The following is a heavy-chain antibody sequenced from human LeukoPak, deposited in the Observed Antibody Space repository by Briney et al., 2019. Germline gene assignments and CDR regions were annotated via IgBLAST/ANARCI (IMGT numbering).Heavy chain of an antibody. V-gene: IGHV3-23*01. CDR3: AKHITMIVVAFFDY. J-gene: IGHJ4*02. CDR2: ISGSGGST. CDR1: GFTFSSYA. Sequence: GGSLRLSCAASGFTFSSYAMSWVRQAPGRGLEWVSAISGSGGSTYYADSVKGRFTISRDNSKNTLYLQMNSLRAEDTAVYYCAKHITMIVVAFFDYWGQGTLVTVSS. D-gene: IGHD3-22*01.